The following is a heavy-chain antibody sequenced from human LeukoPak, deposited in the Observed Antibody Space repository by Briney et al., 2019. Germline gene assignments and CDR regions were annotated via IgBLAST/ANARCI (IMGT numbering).Heavy chain of an antibody. CDR3: ASIWVDFWSGYYGDDAFDI. D-gene: IGHD3-3*01. Sequence: SETLSLTCTVSGGSISSSSYYWGWIRQPPGKGLEWIGSIYYSGSTCYNPSLKSRVTISVDTSKNQFSLKLSSVTAADTAVYYCASIWVDFWSGYYGDDAFDIWGQGTMVTVSS. J-gene: IGHJ3*02. V-gene: IGHV4-39*01. CDR1: GGSISSSSYY. CDR2: IYYSGST.